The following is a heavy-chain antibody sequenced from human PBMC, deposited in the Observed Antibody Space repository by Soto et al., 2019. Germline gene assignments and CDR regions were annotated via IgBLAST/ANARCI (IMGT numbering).Heavy chain of an antibody. CDR1: GFTFDDYA. D-gene: IGHD2-21*01. CDR2: ISWDGGST. J-gene: IGHJ6*02. CDR3: AKGDSGMDV. Sequence: LRLSCAASGFTFDDYAMHWVRQAPGKGLEWVSLISWDGGSTCYADSVKGRFTISRDNSKNSLYLQMNSLRAEDTALYYCAKGDSGMDVWGQGTTVTVSS. V-gene: IGHV3-43D*04.